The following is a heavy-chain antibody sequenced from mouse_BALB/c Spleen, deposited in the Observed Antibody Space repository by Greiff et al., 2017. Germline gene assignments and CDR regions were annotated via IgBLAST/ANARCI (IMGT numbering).Heavy chain of an antibody. CDR2: IYPGDGDT. Sequence: VQLQQSGAELARPGASVKLSCKASGYTFTSYWMQWVKQRPGQGLEWIGAIYPGDGDTRYTQKFKGKATLTADKSSSTAYMQLSSLASEDSAVYYCAREGGPSYAMDYWGQGTSVTVSS. J-gene: IGHJ4*01. CDR3: AREGGPSYAMDY. CDR1: GYTFTSYW. V-gene: IGHV1-87*01.